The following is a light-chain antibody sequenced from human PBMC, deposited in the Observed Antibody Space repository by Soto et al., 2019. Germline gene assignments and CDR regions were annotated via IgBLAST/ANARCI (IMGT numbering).Light chain of an antibody. CDR2: EDT. CDR1: SSDVGTSNR. CDR3: CSYAGSATWV. Sequence: QSVLTQPASVSGSPGQSITISCTGTSSDVGTSNRVSWYQHHPGEAPKLIIYEDTKRPSGVSNRFSGSKSANTASLTVSGLQVEDEAEYYCCSYAGSATWVFGGGTKLTVL. V-gene: IGLV2-23*01. J-gene: IGLJ3*02.